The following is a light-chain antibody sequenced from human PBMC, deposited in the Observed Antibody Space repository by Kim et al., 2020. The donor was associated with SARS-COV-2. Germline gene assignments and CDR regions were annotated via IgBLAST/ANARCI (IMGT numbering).Light chain of an antibody. CDR2: QDT. Sequence: SYELTQPPSVSVSPGQTATITCSGDKLGEAYASWYRKKPGQPPVLVIYQDTKRPSGIPEPFSGSNSGNTATLTISGTQAIDEADYYCQSWDSRTGVFGGGTRVTVL. CDR3: QSWDSRTGV. J-gene: IGLJ2*01. CDR1: KLGEAY. V-gene: IGLV3-1*01.